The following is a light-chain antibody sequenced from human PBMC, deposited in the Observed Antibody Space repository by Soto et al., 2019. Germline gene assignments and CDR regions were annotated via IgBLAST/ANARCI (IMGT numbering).Light chain of an antibody. CDR1: QNIDTF. CDR2: DAS. Sequence: VLTHSPGTLSCSRGEIASLSVRAIQNIDTFLAWYQQKPCQAPSLLMYDASHRATGIPARFSGSGSATDFTLTITRLQYEDFAVYFCQQYNNWPSFGQGTRLEIK. V-gene: IGKV3-11*01. CDR3: QQYNNWPS. J-gene: IGKJ5*01.